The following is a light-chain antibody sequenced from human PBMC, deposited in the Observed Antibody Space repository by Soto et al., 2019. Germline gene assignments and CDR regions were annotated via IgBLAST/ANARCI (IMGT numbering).Light chain of an antibody. J-gene: IGKJ4*01. CDR2: GAS. CDR3: QQYNGWPRT. V-gene: IGKV3-15*01. Sequence: EVVMTQSPATLSVSPGERATLSCRASQSVRSHFAWYQQKPGQAPSLLIFGASTRATGVPARFSGSESGTAFTLTISSLQSEDVSVYFSQQYNGWPRTFGGGTKVEIK. CDR1: QSVRSH.